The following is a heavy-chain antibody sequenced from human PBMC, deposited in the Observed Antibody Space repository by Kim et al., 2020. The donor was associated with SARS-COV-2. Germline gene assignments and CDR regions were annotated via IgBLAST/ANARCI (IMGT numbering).Heavy chain of an antibody. CDR3: ASIFWGLVVVPAAKKYYFDY. J-gene: IGHJ4*02. D-gene: IGHD2-2*01. Sequence: SVKVSCKASGGTFSSYAISWVRQAPGQGLEWMGRIIPILGIANYAQKFQGRVTITADKSTSTAYMELSSLRSEDTAVYYCASIFWGLVVVPAAKKYYFDYWGQGTLVTVSS. CDR2: IIPILGIA. CDR1: GGTFSSYA. V-gene: IGHV1-69*04.